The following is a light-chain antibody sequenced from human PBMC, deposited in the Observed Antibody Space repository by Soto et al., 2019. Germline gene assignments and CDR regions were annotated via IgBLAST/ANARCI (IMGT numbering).Light chain of an antibody. J-gene: IGLJ2*01. CDR2: RDS. CDR3: QVWDSSTEEVV. CDR1: NIGSKN. V-gene: IGLV3-9*01. Sequence: SSELTQPLSVSVALGQTARITCGGNNIGSKNVHWYQQKPGQAPVLVIYRDSNRPSGIPERFSGSNSGNTATLTISRAQAGDEADYYCQVWDSSTEEVVFGGGTKLTVL.